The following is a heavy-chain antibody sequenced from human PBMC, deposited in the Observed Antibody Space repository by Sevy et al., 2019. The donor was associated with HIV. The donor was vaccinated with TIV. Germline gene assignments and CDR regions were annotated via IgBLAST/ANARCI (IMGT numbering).Heavy chain of an antibody. CDR3: ARLVSCGGDCYYFDS. V-gene: IGHV3-30*01. CDR1: GFSFSNYD. J-gene: IGHJ4*02. Sequence: GGSLRLSCAASGFSFSNYDMHWVRQAPGKGLDWVAVISHDERYKNYAESVKVRFTISRDNFKNTLFLQMDSLRPEDTAVYFCARLVSCGGDCYYFDSWGQGALVTVSS. CDR2: ISHDERYK. D-gene: IGHD2-21*02.